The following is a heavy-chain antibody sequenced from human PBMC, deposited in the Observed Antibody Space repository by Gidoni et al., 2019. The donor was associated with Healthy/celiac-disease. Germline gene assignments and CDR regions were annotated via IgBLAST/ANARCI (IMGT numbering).Heavy chain of an antibody. D-gene: IGHD6-19*01. V-gene: IGHV3-33*08. Sequence: QVQLAESGGGVVQPGRSLRPSCAASGFTFSSHGMHWVRQAPGKGLEWVAVLRYDGSNKYYADSVKGRFTISRDNSKNTLYLQMNSLRAEDAAVYYCARDSSGNGMDVWGQGTTVTVSS. CDR1: GFTFSSHG. CDR3: ARDSSGNGMDV. J-gene: IGHJ6*02. CDR2: LRYDGSNK.